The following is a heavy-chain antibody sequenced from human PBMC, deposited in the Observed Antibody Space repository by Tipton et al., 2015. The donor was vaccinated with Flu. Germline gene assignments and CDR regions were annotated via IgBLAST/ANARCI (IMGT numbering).Heavy chain of an antibody. CDR1: GDFMRSYY. D-gene: IGHD3-10*01. Sequence: TLSLTCSVFGDFMRSYYWSWIRQPPGKGLEWIGTIYYNGSTDYNPSLSSRLTISVDMSKNQFSLKLTSVTAADTAVYYCARDQTYYYGSSDAFDIWGQETMVTVSS. CDR2: IYYNGST. V-gene: IGHV4-59*01. J-gene: IGHJ3*02. CDR3: ARDQTYYYGSSDAFDI.